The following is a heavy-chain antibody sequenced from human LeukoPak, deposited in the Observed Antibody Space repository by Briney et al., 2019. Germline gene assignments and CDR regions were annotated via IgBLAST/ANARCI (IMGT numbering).Heavy chain of an antibody. CDR2: INPNSGGT. D-gene: IGHD3-10*01. J-gene: IGHJ5*02. V-gene: IGHV1-2*02. CDR3: AREDITMVRGVMYNWFDP. Sequence: ASVKVSCKASGYTFTGYYMHWVRQAPGQGLEWMGWINPNSGGTNYAQKFQGRVTMTRDTSISTAYMELSRLRSDDTAVYYCAREDITMVRGVMYNWFDPWGQGTLVTVSS. CDR1: GYTFTGYY.